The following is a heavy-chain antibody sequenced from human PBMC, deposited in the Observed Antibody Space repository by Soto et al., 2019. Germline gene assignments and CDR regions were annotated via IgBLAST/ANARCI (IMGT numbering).Heavy chain of an antibody. CDR2: LHGSGST. Sequence: PGGSLRLSCVASGFTVSTNYLSWVRQVPGKGLEWVSVLHGSGSTSYADSVKGRFTISRDNARNTFYLQMNSSRVEDTAVYYCARKPPAAIQGWAYGMDVWGQGTTVTVSS. V-gene: IGHV3-53*01. CDR3: ARKPPAAIQGWAYGMDV. D-gene: IGHD2-2*01. J-gene: IGHJ6*02. CDR1: GFTVSTNY.